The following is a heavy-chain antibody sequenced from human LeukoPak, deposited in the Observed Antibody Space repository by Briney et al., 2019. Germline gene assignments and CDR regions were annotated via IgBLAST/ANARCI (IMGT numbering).Heavy chain of an antibody. V-gene: IGHV4-59*01. CDR3: ARVPGVYYDSLTGYGSGWFDP. CDR2: IYYSGST. Sequence: PSETLSLTCTVSGGSISSYYWSWIRQPPGKGLEWIGYIYYSGSTNYNPSLKSRVTISVDTSKNQFSLKLSSVTAADTAVYYCARVPGVYYDSLTGYGSGWFDPWGQGTLVTVPS. J-gene: IGHJ5*02. CDR1: GGSISSYY. D-gene: IGHD3-9*01.